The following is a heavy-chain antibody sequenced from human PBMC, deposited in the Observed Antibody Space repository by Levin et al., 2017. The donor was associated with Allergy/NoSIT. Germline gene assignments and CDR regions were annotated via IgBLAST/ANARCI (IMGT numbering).Heavy chain of an antibody. D-gene: IGHD6-19*01. CDR3: AKDAGYSSGWTPYYGMDG. J-gene: IGHJ6*02. Sequence: GESLKISCAASGVTFSSYGMHWVRQAPGKGLEWVAVISYDGSNKYYADSVKGRFTISRDNSKNTLYLQMNSLRAEDTAVYYCAKDAGYSSGWTPYYGMDGWGQGTTVTVSS. V-gene: IGHV3-30*18. CDR2: ISYDGSNK. CDR1: GVTFSSYG.